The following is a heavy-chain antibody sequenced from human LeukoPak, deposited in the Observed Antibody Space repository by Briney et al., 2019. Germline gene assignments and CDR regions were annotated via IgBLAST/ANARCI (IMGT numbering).Heavy chain of an antibody. D-gene: IGHD6-19*01. CDR3: AKDRRSSGWLDWFDP. J-gene: IGHJ5*02. Sequence: GGSLRLSCAASGFTVSSNYMSWVRQAPGKGLEWVAVISYDGSNKYYADSVKGRFTISRDNSKNTLYLQMNSLRAEDTAVYYCAKDRRSSGWLDWFDPWGQGTLVTVSS. CDR2: ISYDGSNK. V-gene: IGHV3-30*18. CDR1: GFTVSSNY.